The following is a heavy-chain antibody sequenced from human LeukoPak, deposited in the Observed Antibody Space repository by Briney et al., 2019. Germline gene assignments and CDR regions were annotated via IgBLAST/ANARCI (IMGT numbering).Heavy chain of an antibody. CDR2: INPNNGGT. D-gene: IGHD2-2*01. Sequence: GASVKVSCKASGYSFTDYFIHWLRQAPGEGLEWMGWINPNNGGTSYPQKFQGRVTMTRDTSITTAYMELSRLRSDDTAVYYCARDRVVVPAAFDYWGQGTLVTVSS. V-gene: IGHV1-2*02. CDR1: GYSFTDYF. J-gene: IGHJ4*02. CDR3: ARDRVVVPAAFDY.